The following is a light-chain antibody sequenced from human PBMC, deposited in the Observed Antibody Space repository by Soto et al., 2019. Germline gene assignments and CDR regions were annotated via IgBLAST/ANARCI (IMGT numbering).Light chain of an antibody. J-gene: IGKJ1*01. CDR1: QSVTSNY. CDR2: GAS. Sequence: EIALTQSAGTLSLSPGERATLSCRASQSVTSNYLAWYQQKPGQAPRLLIYGASNRATGIPDRFSGSGSGTDFTLTISRLEPEDFAVYYCQQYGSSGTFGQGTKVDIK. V-gene: IGKV3-20*01. CDR3: QQYGSSGT.